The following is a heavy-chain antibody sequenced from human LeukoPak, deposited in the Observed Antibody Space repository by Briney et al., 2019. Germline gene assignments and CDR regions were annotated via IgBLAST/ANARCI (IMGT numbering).Heavy chain of an antibody. Sequence: SETLSLTCAVYGGSFSGYYWSWIRQPPGKGLEWIGYSYYSGSTNYNPSLKSRVTISVDTSKNQFSLKLSSVTAADTAVHYCARGTYGGNSITSFDYWGQGTLVTVSS. D-gene: IGHD4-23*01. J-gene: IGHJ4*02. CDR2: SYYSGST. V-gene: IGHV4-59*01. CDR1: GGSFSGYY. CDR3: ARGTYGGNSITSFDY.